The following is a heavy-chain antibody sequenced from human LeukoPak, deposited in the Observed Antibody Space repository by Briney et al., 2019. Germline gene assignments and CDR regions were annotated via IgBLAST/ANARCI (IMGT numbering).Heavy chain of an antibody. D-gene: IGHD6-13*01. V-gene: IGHV1-46*01. CDR2: INPSGGST. Sequence: ASVKVSCKAFGYTFTSNYMHWVRQAPGQGPEWMGVINPSGGSTSYAQKFQGRVTMTRDMSTSTVYMELSSLRSEDTAVYYCAREGEEYSSSWNLYYFDYWGQGTLVTVSS. J-gene: IGHJ4*02. CDR1: GYTFTSNY. CDR3: AREGEEYSSSWNLYYFDY.